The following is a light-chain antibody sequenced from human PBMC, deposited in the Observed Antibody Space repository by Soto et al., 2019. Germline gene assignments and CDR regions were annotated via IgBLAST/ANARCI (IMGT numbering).Light chain of an antibody. J-gene: IGLJ2*01. CDR1: TSNIGSNN. CDR2: YDD. Sequence: QSLLTQPPSVSVAPRQRVTISCSGSTSNIGSNNVDWYQQVPGKAPKLLIYYDDVLSSGVSDRFSGSKSGTSASLAISGLQSEDEADYYCAAWDDRLKGVVFGGGTKLTVL. V-gene: IGLV1-36*01. CDR3: AAWDDRLKGVV.